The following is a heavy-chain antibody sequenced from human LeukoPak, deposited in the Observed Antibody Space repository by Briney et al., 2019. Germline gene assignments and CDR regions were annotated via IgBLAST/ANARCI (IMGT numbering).Heavy chain of an antibody. CDR2: ISYDGSNK. CDR1: GFTFSSYA. V-gene: IGHV3-30*04. CDR3: ARDRGQVFGDY. D-gene: IGHD3-3*01. Sequence: GGSLRLSCAASGFTFSSYAMHWVRQAPGKGLEWVAVISYDGSNKYYADSVKGRFTISRDNSKNTLYLQMNSLRAEDTAVYYCARDRGQVFGDYWGQGTLVTVSS. J-gene: IGHJ4*02.